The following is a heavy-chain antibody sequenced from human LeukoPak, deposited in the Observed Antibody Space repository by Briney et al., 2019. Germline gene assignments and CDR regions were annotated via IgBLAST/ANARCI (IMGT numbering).Heavy chain of an antibody. V-gene: IGHV3-30*03. CDR1: GFTFSTYG. CDR2: ISYDGSNK. J-gene: IGHJ4*02. Sequence: PGTSLRLSCAASGFTFSTYGMHWVRQAPGKGLEWVAVISYDGSNKYYADSVKGRFTISRDNSKNTLYLQMNSLRAEDTAVYYCARVLGIQLALDYWGQGTLVTVSS. D-gene: IGHD5-18*01. CDR3: ARVLGIQLALDY.